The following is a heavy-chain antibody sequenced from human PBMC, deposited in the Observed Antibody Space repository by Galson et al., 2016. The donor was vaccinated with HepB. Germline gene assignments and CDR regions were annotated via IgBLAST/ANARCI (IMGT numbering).Heavy chain of an antibody. V-gene: IGHV4-31*03. Sequence: TLSLTCTVSDGSMSSGGFYWSWIRQDPGKGLEWIGHIYYNGNTYYNPSLKSRSTISVDTSKTQFSLKVSSVTAADTAVYYCARGQRSRINMVRGVVPPPDVWGQGTLVTVSS. D-gene: IGHD3-10*01. J-gene: IGHJ4*02. CDR3: ARGQRSRINMVRGVVPPPDV. CDR1: DGSMSSGGFY. CDR2: IYYNGNT.